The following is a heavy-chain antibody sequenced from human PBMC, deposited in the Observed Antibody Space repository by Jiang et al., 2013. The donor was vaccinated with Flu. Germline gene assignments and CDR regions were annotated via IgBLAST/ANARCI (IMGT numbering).Heavy chain of an antibody. V-gene: IGHV1-3*01. D-gene: IGHD3-22*01. J-gene: IGHJ4*02. CDR3: ARSHFDTSGYRFDS. Sequence: GAEVKKPGASVKVSCKASGYSFNYKAIHWVRQAPGQGLEWMGWINAGNGNTKYSQRFQDRVTITRDTSASTAYMEVSSLRSEDTALYYCARSHFDTSGYRFDSWGQGTLVTVSA. CDR1: GYSFNYKA. CDR2: INAGNGNT.